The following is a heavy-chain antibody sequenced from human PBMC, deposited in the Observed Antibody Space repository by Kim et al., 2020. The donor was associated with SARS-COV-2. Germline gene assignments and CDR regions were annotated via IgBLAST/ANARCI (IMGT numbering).Heavy chain of an antibody. V-gene: IGHV4-39*01. CDR3: ARIGSYGYLTIPVYFDY. CDR2: IYYSGST. Sequence: SETLSLTCTVSGGSISSSSYYWGWIRQPPGKGLEWIGSIYYSGSTYYNPSLKSRVTISVDTSKNQFSLKLSSVTAADTAVYYCARIGSYGYLTIPVYFDYWGQGTLVTVSS. CDR1: GGSISSSSYY. J-gene: IGHJ4*02. D-gene: IGHD5-18*01.